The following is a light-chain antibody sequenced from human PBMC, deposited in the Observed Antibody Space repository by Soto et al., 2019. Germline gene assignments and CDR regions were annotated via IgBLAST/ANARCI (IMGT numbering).Light chain of an antibody. CDR1: SSDVGGYNY. CDR2: DVA. V-gene: IGLV2-14*01. Sequence: SALTQPASVSGSPGQSITISCTGTSSDVGGYNYVSWYQQHPGKAPKLMIYDVANRPSGVSNRFSGSKSGNTASLTISGLQAEEEADYYCSSYTSSSTVVFGGGTKLTVL. CDR3: SSYTSSSTVV. J-gene: IGLJ2*01.